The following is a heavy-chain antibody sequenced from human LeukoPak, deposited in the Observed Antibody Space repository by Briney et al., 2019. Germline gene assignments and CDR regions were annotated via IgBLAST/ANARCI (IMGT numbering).Heavy chain of an antibody. CDR2: ISGTGGST. CDR3: AKRRLAYQFQSQYYGMDV. CDR1: GFTFSSYA. J-gene: IGHJ6*02. Sequence: GGSLGLSCAASGFTFSSYAMSWVRQAPGKGLEWVSVISGTGGSTYYADSVKGRFAISRDNSKNTLFLQLNSLRVEDMAVYYCAKRRLAYQFQSQYYGMDVWGQGTTVTVSS. D-gene: IGHD3-9*01. V-gene: IGHV3-23*01.